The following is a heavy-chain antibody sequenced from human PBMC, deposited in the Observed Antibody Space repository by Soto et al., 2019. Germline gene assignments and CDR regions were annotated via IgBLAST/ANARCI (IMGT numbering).Heavy chain of an antibody. CDR3: ARVIGGWYYFDY. D-gene: IGHD3-16*02. CDR1: GYTFTSYA. J-gene: IGHJ4*02. Sequence: QVQLVQSGAEVKKPGASVKVSCKASGYTFTSYAMXXVXXXXXXXLEWMGWINAGNGNTKYSQKFQGRVTITRDTXXXXXXXEXXXXXXXXXXVXYXARVIGGWYYFDYWGQGTLVTVSS. V-gene: IGHV1-3*01. CDR2: INAGNGNT.